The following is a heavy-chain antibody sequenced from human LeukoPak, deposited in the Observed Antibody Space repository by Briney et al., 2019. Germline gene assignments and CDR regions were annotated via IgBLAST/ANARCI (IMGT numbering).Heavy chain of an antibody. Sequence: GGSLRLSCAASGFTFSNYAMNWVRQAPGKRLEWVSGISGSGGSTYYADSVKGRFTISRDNSKNTLYLQMNSLRAEDTAVYYCAKWAGRYSSSWWIDYWGQGTLVTVSS. CDR3: AKWAGRYSSSWWIDY. CDR1: GFTFSNYA. J-gene: IGHJ4*02. V-gene: IGHV3-23*01. CDR2: ISGSGGST. D-gene: IGHD6-13*01.